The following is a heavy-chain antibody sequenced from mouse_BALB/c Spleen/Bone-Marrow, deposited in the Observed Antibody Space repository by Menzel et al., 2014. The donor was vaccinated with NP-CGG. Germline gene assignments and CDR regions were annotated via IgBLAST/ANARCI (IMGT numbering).Heavy chain of an antibody. CDR1: GYSITSGYY. Sequence: EVKLVESGPGLVKPSQSLSLTCSVTGYSITSGYYWNWIRQSPGNKLEWMGYISYDGSNNYNPSLKNRISITRDTSKNQFFLKLNSVTTEDTATYYCAMRLLTSWGQGTLVTVST. CDR2: ISYDGSN. J-gene: IGHJ3*01. V-gene: IGHV3-6*02. CDR3: AMRLLTS. D-gene: IGHD2-3*01.